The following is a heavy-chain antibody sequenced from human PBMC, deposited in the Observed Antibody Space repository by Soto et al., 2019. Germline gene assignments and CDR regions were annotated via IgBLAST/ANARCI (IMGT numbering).Heavy chain of an antibody. CDR2: ISYDGSNK. V-gene: IGHV3-30-3*01. CDR1: GFTFSSYA. CDR3: ARESQLQFDY. Sequence: QVQLVESGGGVVQPGRSLRLSCAASGFTFSSYAMHWVRQAPGKGLEWVAVISYDGSNKYYADSVKGRFTISRDNSKNTLYLQMNSLRAEDTAVDYCARESQLQFDYWGQGTLVTVSS. J-gene: IGHJ4*02. D-gene: IGHD2-2*01.